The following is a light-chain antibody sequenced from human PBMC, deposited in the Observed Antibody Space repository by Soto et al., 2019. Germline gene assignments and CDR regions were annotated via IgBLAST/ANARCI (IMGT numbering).Light chain of an antibody. J-gene: IGKJ3*01. CDR3: QQSYSTPRFT. CDR1: QSISSY. CDR2: AAS. Sequence: DIQMTQSPSSLSASVGDRVTITCRASQSISSYLNWYQQKPGKAPKLLIYAASSLQSGVPSRFSGCESETDFTLTISSLQPEDFATYYCQQSYSTPRFTFGPGTKVDIK. V-gene: IGKV1-39*01.